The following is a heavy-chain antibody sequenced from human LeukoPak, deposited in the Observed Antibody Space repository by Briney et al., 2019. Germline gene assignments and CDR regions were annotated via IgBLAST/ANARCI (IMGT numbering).Heavy chain of an antibody. CDR1: GYXFTGHY. CDR2: INPNSGGT. J-gene: IGHJ5*02. CDR3: ARSYDFWSGPPFDP. V-gene: IGHV1-2*06. D-gene: IGHD3-3*01. Sequence: ASVKVSCKASGYXFTGHYIHWVRQAPGQGLEWMGRINPNSGGTKYAQKFQGRVTLTRDTSISTAYMELSRLRCDDTAVYYCARSYDFWSGPPFDPWGQGTLVTVSS.